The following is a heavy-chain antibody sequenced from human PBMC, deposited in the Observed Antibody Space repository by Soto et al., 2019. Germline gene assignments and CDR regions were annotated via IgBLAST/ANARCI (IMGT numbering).Heavy chain of an antibody. J-gene: IGHJ6*02. CDR1: GYTFTSYG. V-gene: IGHV1-18*01. CDR3: ARGDTDPTYYYGMDV. CDR2: ISAYNGNT. Sequence: GASLKVSCKASGYTFTSYGISWVRQAPGQGLEWMGWISAYNGNTNYAQKLQGRVTMTTDTSTSTAYMELRSLRSDDTAVYYCARGDTDPTYYYGMDVWGQGTTVTVSS.